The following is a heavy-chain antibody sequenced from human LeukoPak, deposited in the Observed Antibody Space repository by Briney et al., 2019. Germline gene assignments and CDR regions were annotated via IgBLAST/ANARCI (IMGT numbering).Heavy chain of an antibody. D-gene: IGHD1-1*01. CDR2: IYYSGST. V-gene: IGHV4-39*01. CDR1: GGSISSSSYY. Sequence: SETLSLTCTVSGGSISSSSYYWGWIRQPPGKGLEWIGYIYYSGSTSYSPSLKGRVTISVHTSKNQFSLKLTSVTAADTAVYYCARPVPSRLGWFDPWGQGTLVTVSS. CDR3: ARPVPSRLGWFDP. J-gene: IGHJ5*02.